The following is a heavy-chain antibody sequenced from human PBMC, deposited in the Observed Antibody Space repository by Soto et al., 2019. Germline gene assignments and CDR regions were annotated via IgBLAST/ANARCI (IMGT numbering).Heavy chain of an antibody. J-gene: IGHJ6*02. V-gene: IGHV3-30*18. CDR3: AKDGSSSWYVYYYYYGMDV. CDR2: ISYDGSNK. Sequence: QVQLVESGGGVVQPGRSLRLSCAASGFTFSSYGMHWVRQAPGKGLEWVAVISYDGSNKYYADSVKGRFTISRDNSKNXLXXQMNSLRAEDTAVYYCAKDGSSSWYVYYYYYGMDVWGQGTTVTVSS. CDR1: GFTFSSYG. D-gene: IGHD6-13*01.